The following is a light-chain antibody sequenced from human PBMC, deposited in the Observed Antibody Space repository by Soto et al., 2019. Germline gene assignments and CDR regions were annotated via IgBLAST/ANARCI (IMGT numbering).Light chain of an antibody. CDR2: SHS. Sequence: QSVLTQPPSASGTPGQRVDFSCSGSSSNIGANTVNWYQQLPGAAPKLLIYSHSQRPSGVPDRFSGSKSGTSASLAISGLQSDDEADYYSAAWDDSLNGYVFGSGTKLTVL. V-gene: IGLV1-44*01. J-gene: IGLJ1*01. CDR1: SSNIGANT. CDR3: AAWDDSLNGYV.